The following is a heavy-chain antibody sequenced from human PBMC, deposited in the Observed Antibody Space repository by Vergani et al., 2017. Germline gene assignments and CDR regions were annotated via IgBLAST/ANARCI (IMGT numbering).Heavy chain of an antibody. CDR1: ESSFISNE. Sequence: EVMLVQSGAEVKKPGASLKISCKYSESSFISNEIAWVRQMSGKGLQWMGNINPIDSKIAYSPSFQGQAIMSLDKSITTAYLQWRSLKASDTAIYYCTRHVPCGDGACLHFDHWGQGTKVTVSS. CDR3: TRHVPCGDGACLHFDH. J-gene: IGHJ4*02. V-gene: IGHV5-51*01. D-gene: IGHD2-21*01. CDR2: INPIDSKI.